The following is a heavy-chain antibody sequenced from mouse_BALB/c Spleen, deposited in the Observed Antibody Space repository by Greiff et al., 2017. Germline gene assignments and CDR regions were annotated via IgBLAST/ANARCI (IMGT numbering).Heavy chain of an antibody. V-gene: IGHV1-69*02. CDR1: GYTFTSYW. Sequence: VQLQQPGAELVKPGASVKLSCKASGYTFTSYWMHWVKQRPGQGLEWIGEIDPSDSYTNYNQKFKGKATLTVDKSSSTAYMQLSSLTSEDSAVYYCARRGYGNPGDWGQGTTLTVSS. CDR3: ARRGYGNPGD. CDR2: IDPSDSYT. D-gene: IGHD2-1*01. J-gene: IGHJ2*01.